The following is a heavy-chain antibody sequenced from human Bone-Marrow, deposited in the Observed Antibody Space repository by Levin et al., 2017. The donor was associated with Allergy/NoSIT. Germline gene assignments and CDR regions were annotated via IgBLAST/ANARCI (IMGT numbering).Heavy chain of an antibody. CDR3: ARGYHSRLEETCFDH. J-gene: IGHJ4*02. V-gene: IGHV1-69*13. Sequence: SVKVSCKASAVSFNSYGIHWVRQAPGQGLEWLGGIVPLLDTLDYAKKFQDRLKITADESTNTAYMELSSLKSEDTALYFCARGYHSRLEETCFDHWGQGTLVTVSS. D-gene: IGHD3-3*01. CDR2: IVPLLDTL. CDR1: AVSFNSYG.